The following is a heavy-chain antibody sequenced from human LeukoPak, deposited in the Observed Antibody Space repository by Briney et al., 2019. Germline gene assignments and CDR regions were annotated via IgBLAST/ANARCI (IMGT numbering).Heavy chain of an antibody. V-gene: IGHV3-23*01. J-gene: IGHJ4*02. CDR2: ISADGGTT. CDR3: ATVVHIAAVPRGYFNY. Sequence: GGSLRLSCVGSGFTFSNYVMTWVRQAPGKGLEWVSIISADGGTTYYAESVKGRFTISRDNSKNTLFLQVNSLRAEDTAIYYCATVVHIAAVPRGYFNYWGQGTLVTVSA. D-gene: IGHD6-13*01. CDR1: GFTFSNYV.